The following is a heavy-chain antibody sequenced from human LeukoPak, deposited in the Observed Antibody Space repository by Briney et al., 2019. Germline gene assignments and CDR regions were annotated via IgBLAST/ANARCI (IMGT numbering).Heavy chain of an antibody. D-gene: IGHD3-16*02. V-gene: IGHV4-61*02. J-gene: IGHJ5*02. CDR1: GGSISSGTYY. CDR2: IYTSGST. CDR3: AREGENYDYVWGSYRYDNWFDP. Sequence: SETLSLTCTVSGGSISSGTYYWSWIRQPAGKGLEWIGRIYTSGSTNYNPSLKSRVTMSVDTSKNQFSLKLSSVTAADTAVYYCAREGENYDYVWGSYRYDNWFDPWGQGTLVTVSS.